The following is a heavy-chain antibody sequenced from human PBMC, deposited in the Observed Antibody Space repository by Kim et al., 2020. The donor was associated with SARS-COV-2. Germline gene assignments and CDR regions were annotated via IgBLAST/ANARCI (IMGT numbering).Heavy chain of an antibody. Sequence: ASVKVSCKVSGYTLTELSMHWVRQAPGKGLEWMGGFDPEDGETIYAQTFQGRVTMTEDTSTDTAYMDLSSLRSEDTAVYYCATLDSSGYYKEYYFDYWGQGTLVTVSS. D-gene: IGHD3-22*01. CDR2: FDPEDGET. J-gene: IGHJ4*02. V-gene: IGHV1-24*01. CDR1: GYTLTELS. CDR3: ATLDSSGYYKEYYFDY.